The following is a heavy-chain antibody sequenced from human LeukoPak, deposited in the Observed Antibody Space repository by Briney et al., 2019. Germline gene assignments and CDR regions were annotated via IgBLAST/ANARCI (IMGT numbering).Heavy chain of an antibody. V-gene: IGHV3-21*01. J-gene: IGHJ3*02. D-gene: IGHD1-26*01. CDR3: ARNVYTVGSTDAFDM. Sequence: GGSLTLSCAASRFTFSSYAMNWVRQAPGKGLEWVSFISTSSLYIYYADLVKGRFTISRDNAKNSLFLQMNSLRAEDTAVYYCARNVYTVGSTDAFDMWGQGTMVTVSS. CDR1: RFTFSSYA. CDR2: ISTSSLYI.